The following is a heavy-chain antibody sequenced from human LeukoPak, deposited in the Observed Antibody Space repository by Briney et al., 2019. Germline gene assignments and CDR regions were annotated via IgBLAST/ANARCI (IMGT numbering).Heavy chain of an antibody. J-gene: IGHJ4*02. V-gene: IGHV3-23*01. CDR2: ISGSGASA. CDR3: AKDVGKWESLHFFDY. D-gene: IGHD1-26*01. Sequence: GGSLRLSWLTSGFTLSTNAMSWVRQAPGKGLEWISGISGSGASAYYADSVKGRFTISRDDSRNTLYLQMNSLRGDDTAVYYCAKDVGKWESLHFFDYWGQGTLVTVSS. CDR1: GFTLSTNA.